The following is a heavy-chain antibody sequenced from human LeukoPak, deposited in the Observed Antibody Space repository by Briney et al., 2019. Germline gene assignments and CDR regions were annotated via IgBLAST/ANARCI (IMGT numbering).Heavy chain of an antibody. CDR2: IRYDGSNK. D-gene: IGHD2-2*01. CDR3: AKFQYQLLWRSSFDY. J-gene: IGHJ4*02. V-gene: IGHV3-30*02. CDR1: GFTFSSYS. Sequence: GGSLRLSCAASGFTFSSYSMNWVRQAPGKGLEWVAFIRYDGSNKYYADSVKGRFTISRDNSKNTLYLQMNSLRAEDTAVYYCAKFQYQLLWRSSFDYWGQGTLVTVSS.